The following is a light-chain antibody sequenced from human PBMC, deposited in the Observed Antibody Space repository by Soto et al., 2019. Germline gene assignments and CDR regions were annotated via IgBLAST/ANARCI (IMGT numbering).Light chain of an antibody. V-gene: IGKV3-20*01. CDR2: GAS. J-gene: IGKJ1*01. CDR3: QQYGSSPPT. CDR1: QSVSGNS. Sequence: EMVLTQSPGTLSLSPGERPTLSCRASQSVSGNSLAWYRRKPGQAPRLLIYGASNRATDIPGRFSGSGSGTDFTLTITRLEPEDFAVYYCQQYGSSPPTFGPGTRVEIK.